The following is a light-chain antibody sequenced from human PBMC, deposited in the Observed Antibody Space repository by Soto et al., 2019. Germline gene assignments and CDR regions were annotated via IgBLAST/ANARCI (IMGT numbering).Light chain of an antibody. V-gene: IGKV1-39*01. CDR1: QTVNVY. J-gene: IGKJ1*01. Sequence: DIQITQSPSSLSASVGDRVTISCRASQTVNVYLNWYLQKPGKAPKLLIFAASTLHSGVPSRFSGSGSGTEFTLTISSLQPDDFATYYCQQYNTFSPWTFGQGTKVDIK. CDR2: AAS. CDR3: QQYNTFSPWT.